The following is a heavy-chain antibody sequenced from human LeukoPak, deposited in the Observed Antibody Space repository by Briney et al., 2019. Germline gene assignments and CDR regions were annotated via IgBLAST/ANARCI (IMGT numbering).Heavy chain of an antibody. CDR2: ISGNGGST. CDR3: AKGMSGWYGGGGDY. V-gene: IGHV3-23*01. Sequence: GGSLRLSCAASGFTFSSYAMSWVRQAPGKGLEWVSAISGNGGSTYYADSVKGRFTISRDNFKHTLYLQMNSLRAEDTAVYYCAKGMSGWYGGGGDYWGQGALVTVSS. CDR1: GFTFSSYA. D-gene: IGHD6-19*01. J-gene: IGHJ4*02.